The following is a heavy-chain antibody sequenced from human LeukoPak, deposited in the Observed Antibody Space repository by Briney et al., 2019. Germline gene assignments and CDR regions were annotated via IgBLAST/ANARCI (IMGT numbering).Heavy chain of an antibody. V-gene: IGHV3-30*04. J-gene: IGHJ3*02. Sequence: GGSLRLSCAASGFTFSSYAMHWVRQAPGKGLEWVAVISYDGSNKYYADSVKGRFTISRDNSKNTLYLQMNSLRAEDTAVYYCARNFRWFGELNAFDIWGQGTMVTVSS. CDR1: GFTFSSYA. D-gene: IGHD3-10*01. CDR3: ARNFRWFGELNAFDI. CDR2: ISYDGSNK.